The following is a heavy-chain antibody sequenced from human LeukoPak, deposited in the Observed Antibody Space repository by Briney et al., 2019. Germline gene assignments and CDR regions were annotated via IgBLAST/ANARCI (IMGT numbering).Heavy chain of an antibody. CDR1: GYTFTGYY. CDR3: ARATRYSSSWYAY. V-gene: IGHV1-2*02. D-gene: IGHD6-13*01. CDR2: INPNSGDT. Sequence: ASVKVSCKASGYTFTGYYIHWVRQAPGQGLEWMGWINPNSGDTNYAQKFQGRVTMTRDTSISTAYMELSRLRSDDTAVYYCARATRYSSSWYAYWGQGTLVTVSS. J-gene: IGHJ4*02.